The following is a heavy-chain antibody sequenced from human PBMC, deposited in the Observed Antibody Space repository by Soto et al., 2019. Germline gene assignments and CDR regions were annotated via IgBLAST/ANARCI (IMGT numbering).Heavy chain of an antibody. V-gene: IGHV3-23*01. J-gene: IGHJ4*02. CDR2: ISGSGGST. Sequence: EVELLESRGGLVQPGGSLRLSCAASGFTFSSYGMSWVRQAPGKGLEWVSAISGSGGSTYYADSVKGRFTISRDNSKDTLYLQMNSLRAEDTAVYYCAKSLSVGATTPFDYWGQGTLVTVSS. D-gene: IGHD1-26*01. CDR3: AKSLSVGATTPFDY. CDR1: GFTFSSYG.